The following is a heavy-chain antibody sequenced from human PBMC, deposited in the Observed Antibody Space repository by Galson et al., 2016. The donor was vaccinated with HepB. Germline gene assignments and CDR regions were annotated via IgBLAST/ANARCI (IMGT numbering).Heavy chain of an antibody. J-gene: IGHJ4*02. D-gene: IGHD3-16*01. CDR1: GFTFSSYA. CDR3: AKDLVVRGGGYYFDY. V-gene: IGHV3-23*01. Sequence: SLRLSCAASGFTFSSYAMSWVRQAPGRGLEWVSVITGSGGSTYYADSVKGRFTISRDNSKNTLYLQMNSLRAEDTAGYYCAKDLVVRGGGYYFDYWGQGTLVTVSS. CDR2: ITGSGGST.